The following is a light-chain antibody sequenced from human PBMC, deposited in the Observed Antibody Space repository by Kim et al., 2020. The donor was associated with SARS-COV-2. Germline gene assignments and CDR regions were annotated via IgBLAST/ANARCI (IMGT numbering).Light chain of an antibody. CDR2: SND. CDR3: AAWDDSLKGVV. J-gene: IGLJ2*01. V-gene: IGLV1-44*01. CDR1: SSNIGGNT. Sequence: ELTQPPSASGTPGQRVTIACTGSSSNIGGNTVTWYQQLPGTAPKVLIYSNDERPSGVPDRFSGSKSGTSASLAISGLQSEDEADYHCAAWDDSLKGVVFGGGSQLTVL.